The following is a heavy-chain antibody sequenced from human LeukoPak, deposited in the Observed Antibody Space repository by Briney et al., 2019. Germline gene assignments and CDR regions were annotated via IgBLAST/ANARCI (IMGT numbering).Heavy chain of an antibody. J-gene: IGHJ4*02. CDR2: IYYTGTT. V-gene: IGHV4-59*13. CDR1: GGSISGYY. D-gene: IGHD4-17*01. CDR3: ARDVTVGDYAFDY. Sequence: SETLSLTCSVSGGSISGYYWSWIRQPPGQGLEWIGYIYYTGTTNYNPSLKSRVTISVDTSKNQFSLKLISVTAADTAVYYCARDVTVGDYAFDYWGQGTLVTVSS.